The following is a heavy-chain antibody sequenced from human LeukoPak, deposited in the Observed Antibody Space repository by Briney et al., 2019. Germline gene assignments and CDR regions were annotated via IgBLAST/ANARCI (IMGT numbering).Heavy chain of an antibody. Sequence: KPSETLSLTCAVYGGSFSGYYWSWIRQPPGKGLEWIGEINHSGSTNYNPSLKGRVTISVDTSKNQFSLKLSSVTAADTAVYYCARSRYYESSMDVWGKGTTVTVSS. V-gene: IGHV4-34*01. CDR2: INHSGST. D-gene: IGHD3-3*01. J-gene: IGHJ6*03. CDR3: ARSRYYESSMDV. CDR1: GGSFSGYY.